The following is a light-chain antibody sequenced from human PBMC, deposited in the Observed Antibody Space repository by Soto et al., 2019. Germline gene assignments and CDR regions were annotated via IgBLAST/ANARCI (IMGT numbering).Light chain of an antibody. Sequence: DIHFSQCPPSLSSSVGDRFTITCLASQGVSSSLAWYHQQPGKAPKLLIYAATTLQSGVPSRFSGSGSGTDFTLTINSLQPEDFATYYSQQLHSYPFTFGQGTPLQIK. V-gene: IGKV1-9*01. CDR3: QQLHSYPFT. J-gene: IGKJ5*01. CDR1: QGVSSS. CDR2: AAT.